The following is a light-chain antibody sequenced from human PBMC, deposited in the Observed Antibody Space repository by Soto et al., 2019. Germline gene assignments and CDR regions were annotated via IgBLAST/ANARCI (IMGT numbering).Light chain of an antibody. V-gene: IGLV2-14*03. Sequence: QSVLTQPASVSGSPGQSITISCTGTSSDVGNNNYVSWYQHNPGRAPKVMICDVTNRPSGVSNRFSGSKSGNTASLTISGLQAEDEADYYCSSFAGSNIYVFGPGTKVTVL. CDR3: SSFAGSNIYV. CDR1: SSDVGNNNY. J-gene: IGLJ1*01. CDR2: DVT.